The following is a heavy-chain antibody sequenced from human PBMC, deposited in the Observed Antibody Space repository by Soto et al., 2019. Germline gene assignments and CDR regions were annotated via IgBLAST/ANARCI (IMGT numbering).Heavy chain of an antibody. CDR3: ARAYSYDYVWGSYRHYFDY. CDR2: IYHSGST. D-gene: IGHD3-16*02. Sequence: SETLSLTCAVSGYSISSGYYWGWIRQPPGKGLEWIGSIYHSGSTYYNPSLKSRVTISVDTSKNQFSLKLSSVTAADTAVYYCARAYSYDYVWGSYRHYFDYWGQGTLVTV. V-gene: IGHV4-38-2*01. CDR1: GYSISSGYY. J-gene: IGHJ4*02.